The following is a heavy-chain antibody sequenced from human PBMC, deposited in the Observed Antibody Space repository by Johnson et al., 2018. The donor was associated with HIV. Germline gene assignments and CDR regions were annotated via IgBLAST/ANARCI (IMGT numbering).Heavy chain of an antibody. Sequence: EQLVESGGGVVQPGGSLRLSCAASGFTFTSYWMSWVRQAPGKGLEWVANINQDGSEKYFVDSVKGRFTIYRDNAKNSLFLQMNSLRAEDTAVYYCAKDLYYDSSGAGAFDIWGQGTMVTVSS. V-gene: IGHV3-7*05. D-gene: IGHD3-22*01. CDR3: AKDLYYDSSGAGAFDI. CDR2: INQDGSEK. CDR1: GFTFTSYW. J-gene: IGHJ3*02.